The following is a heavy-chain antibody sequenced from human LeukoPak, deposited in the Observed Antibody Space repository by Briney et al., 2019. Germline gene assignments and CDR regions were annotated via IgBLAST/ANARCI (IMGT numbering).Heavy chain of an antibody. CDR3: AKGSLWLQLDY. V-gene: IGHV3-30*02. D-gene: IGHD5-24*01. CDR2: IQYSGNNK. J-gene: IGHJ4*02. CDR1: GFTFNNFG. Sequence: GGSLRLSCAASGFTFNNFGMHWVRQAPGKGLEWVTFIQYSGNNKYYTDSVKGRFTISRDNPKNTLYLQMNSLRAEDTAVYYCAKGSLWLQLDYWGQGTLVAVSS.